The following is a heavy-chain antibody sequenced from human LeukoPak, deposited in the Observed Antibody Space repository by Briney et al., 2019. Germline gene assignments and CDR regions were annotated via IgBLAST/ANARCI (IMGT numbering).Heavy chain of an antibody. CDR3: ARLLYYYDSSGLSTGYFDY. CDR2: INYSWST. V-gene: IGHV4-59*08. Sequence: SETLSLTCTVSGGSISSYYWIWIRQPPGKGLEWIGCINYSWSTNCNPSLKSRVTISVDTSKSQFSLKLSSVTAADTAVYYCARLLYYYDSSGLSTGYFDYWGQGTLVTVSS. CDR1: GGSISSYY. J-gene: IGHJ4*02. D-gene: IGHD3-22*01.